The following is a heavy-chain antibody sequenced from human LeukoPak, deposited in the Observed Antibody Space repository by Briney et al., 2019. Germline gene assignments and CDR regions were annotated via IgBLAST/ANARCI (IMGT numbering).Heavy chain of an antibody. J-gene: IGHJ6*03. CDR3: ARALSWTSESYYYMDV. CDR1: GYTFTSYD. V-gene: IGHV1-8*01. Sequence: GASVKVSCKASGYTFTSYDINWVRQATGQGLEWMGWMNPNSGNTGYAQKFQGRVTMTKNTSITTAYMELSSLRSEDTAVYYCARALSWTSESYYYMDVWAKGPRSPSP. D-gene: IGHD3/OR15-3a*01. CDR2: MNPNSGNT.